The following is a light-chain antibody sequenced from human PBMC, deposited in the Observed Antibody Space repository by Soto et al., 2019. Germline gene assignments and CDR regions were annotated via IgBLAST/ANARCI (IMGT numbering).Light chain of an antibody. V-gene: IGKV3-15*01. CDR1: HSVGSN. J-gene: IGKJ4*01. Sequence: VMTQSPTTLSVSPGERATLSCRASHSVGSNLAWYQQNPGQAPRLLIYGASTRATGVPARFSGSGSATQFTLTISSLQSEDFGFYYCQQYKQWPVAFGGGTMVDIK. CDR2: GAS. CDR3: QQYKQWPVA.